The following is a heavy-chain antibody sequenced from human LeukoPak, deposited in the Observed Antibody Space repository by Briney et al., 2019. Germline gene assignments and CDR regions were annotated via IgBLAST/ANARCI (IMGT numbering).Heavy chain of an antibody. Sequence: PGGSLRLSCAASGFTFSHYGIHWVRQTPGKGLEWVAAISSARIKEHYADSVKGRFTISRDNSKSTLYLQMNSLRADDTALYYCAREGHYDILTGYSPLEYYFYYMDVWGKGTTVTVSS. V-gene: IGHV3-30*04. J-gene: IGHJ6*03. CDR3: AREGHYDILTGYSPLEYYFYYMDV. CDR2: ISSARIKE. CDR1: GFTFSHYG. D-gene: IGHD3-9*01.